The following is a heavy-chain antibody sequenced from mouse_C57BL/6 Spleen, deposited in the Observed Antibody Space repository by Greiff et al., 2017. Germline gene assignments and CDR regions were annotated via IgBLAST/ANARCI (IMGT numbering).Heavy chain of an antibody. CDR2: IYPGDGDT. V-gene: IGHV1-82*01. J-gene: IGHJ2*01. CDR3: ARYEDLDSPGDY. D-gene: IGHD3-2*02. CDR1: GYAFSSSW. Sequence: QVQLQQSRPELVKPGASVKISCKASGYAFSSSWMNWVKQRPGKGLEWIGRIYPGDGDTNYNGKFKGKATLTADKSSSTAYMQLSSLTSEDSAVYFCARYEDLDSPGDYWGQGTTLTVSS.